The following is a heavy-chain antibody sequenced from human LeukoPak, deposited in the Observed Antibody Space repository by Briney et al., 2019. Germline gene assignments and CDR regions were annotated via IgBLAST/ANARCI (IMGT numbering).Heavy chain of an antibody. V-gene: IGHV4-61*08. CDR3: AREYSGFDH. CDR2: VYYSGST. Sequence: LETLSLTCTVSGDPISGYSDYKWTWIRQPPGKGLQWIGYVYYSGSTNYNPSLGSRVTISVDTSKNQFSLKLTSVTAADTAVYYCAREYSGFDHWGQGTLVTFSS. CDR1: GDPISGYSDY. J-gene: IGHJ4*02. D-gene: IGHD1-26*01.